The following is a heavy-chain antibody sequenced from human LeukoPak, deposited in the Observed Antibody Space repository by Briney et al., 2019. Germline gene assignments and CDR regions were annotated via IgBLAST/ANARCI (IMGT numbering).Heavy chain of an antibody. CDR3: TTRTWADGFDI. CDR2: IKSKTDGGTA. D-gene: IGHD1-26*01. CDR1: GLTFRNPW. Sequence: GGSLRLSCAASGLTFRNPWMNWVRQAPGRGLEWVGRIKSKTDGGTADYAAPVKGRITISRDDSKNTLYLQINSLKTDDTALYYCTTRTWADGFDIWGQGTMVTVSS. J-gene: IGHJ3*02. V-gene: IGHV3-15*01.